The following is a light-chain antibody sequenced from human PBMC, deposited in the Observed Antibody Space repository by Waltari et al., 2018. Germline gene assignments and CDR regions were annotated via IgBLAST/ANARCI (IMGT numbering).Light chain of an antibody. J-gene: IGLJ1*01. CDR2: EVI. Sequence: QSALTQPASVSGTPGQSITISCTGTTSDVGNYNLVSWYQQHPGKAPKLMICEVIKLPSGVSVLCSGSNAGNTASLTISGLQAEDEADYYCCSYAGSGTYVFGTGTKVTVL. CDR3: CSYAGSGTYV. CDR1: TSDVGNYNL. V-gene: IGLV2-23*02.